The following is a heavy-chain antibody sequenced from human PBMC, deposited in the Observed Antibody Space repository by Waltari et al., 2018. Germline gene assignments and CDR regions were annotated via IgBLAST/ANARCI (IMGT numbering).Heavy chain of an antibody. J-gene: IGHJ4*02. CDR3: ARGPGVLSTHYFDY. V-gene: IGHV4-38-2*01. CDR2: IYHSGST. D-gene: IGHD3-3*01. CDR1: GYSISSGYY. Sequence: QVQLQESGPGLVKPSETLSLTCAVSGYSISSGYYWGWIRQPPGKGLEWIGSIYHSGSTDYNPSLKSRVTISVDTSKNQCSLKLSSVTAADTAVYYCARGPGVLSTHYFDYWGQGTLVTVSS.